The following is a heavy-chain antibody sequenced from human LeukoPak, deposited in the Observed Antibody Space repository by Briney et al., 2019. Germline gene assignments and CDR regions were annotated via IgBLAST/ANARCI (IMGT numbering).Heavy chain of an antibody. CDR1: GFTFSGSA. Sequence: GGSLKLSCAASGFTFSGSAMHWVRQASGKGLEWVGRIRSKANSYATAYAASVKGRFTISRGDSKNTAYLQMNSLKTEDTAVYYCARHGYSGYAVDYWGQGTLVTVSS. J-gene: IGHJ4*02. CDR2: IRSKANSYAT. D-gene: IGHD5-12*01. V-gene: IGHV3-73*01. CDR3: ARHGYSGYAVDY.